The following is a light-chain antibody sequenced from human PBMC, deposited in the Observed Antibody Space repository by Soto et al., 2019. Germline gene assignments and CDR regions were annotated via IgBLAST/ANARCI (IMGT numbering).Light chain of an antibody. Sequence: HSVHRPPPSVARAPGHRDTISCTGSSADIGAAYNVHWYQQLPGTAPKLLIYGNNNRPSGVPAPFSGSKSGTSASLAIAGLQAEDERDYYCQSYDSSLSGYVFGTGTKVTDL. CDR2: GNN. CDR1: SADIGAAYN. J-gene: IGLJ1*01. V-gene: IGLV1-40*01. CDR3: QSYDSSLSGYV.